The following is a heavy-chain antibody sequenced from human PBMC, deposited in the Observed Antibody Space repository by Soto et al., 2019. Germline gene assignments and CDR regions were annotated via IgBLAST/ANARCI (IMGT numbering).Heavy chain of an antibody. CDR2: IDPSESYT. J-gene: IGHJ6*02. V-gene: IGHV5-10-1*01. D-gene: IGHD3-22*01. CDR1: GYSFTSYW. CDR3: TTPSRLTIIVVVPPLTQVVPHLCISAMDD. Sequence: GESLKISCKGSGYSFTSYWISWVRQMPGKGLEWMGRIDPSESYTNYSPSFQGHVTISADKSISTAYLQWSSLKASDTAMYYCTTPSRLTIIVVVPPLTQVVPHLCISAMDDWGEGTRVT.